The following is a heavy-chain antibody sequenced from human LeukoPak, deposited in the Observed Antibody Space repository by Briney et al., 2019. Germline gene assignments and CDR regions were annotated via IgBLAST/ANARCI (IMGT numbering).Heavy chain of an antibody. V-gene: IGHV3-53*05. CDR3: ATCGSTWYAAY. J-gene: IGHJ4*02. CDR1: GFTVSSNC. CDR2: IYSGGST. Sequence: GGSLRLSCAASGFTVSSNCMSWVRQAPGKGLEWVSVIYSGGSTYYADSVKGRFTISRDNSKNTLYLQMNSLRPEDAAVYYCATCGSTWYAAYWGQATLVTVSS. D-gene: IGHD6-13*01.